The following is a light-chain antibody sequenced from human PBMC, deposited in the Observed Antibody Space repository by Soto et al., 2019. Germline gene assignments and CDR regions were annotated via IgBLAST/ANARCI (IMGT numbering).Light chain of an antibody. CDR3: SSYTSSSTVV. J-gene: IGLJ3*02. CDR2: DVS. V-gene: IGLV2-14*01. Sequence: QSALTQPASVSGSPGQSITISCTGSSSDVGTYNSVSWYQQHAGKVPKLMIYDVSNRPSGISDRLSGSKSGNTASLTISGLEAEDEADYYCSSYTSSSTVVFGGGTKVTVL. CDR1: SSDVGTYNS.